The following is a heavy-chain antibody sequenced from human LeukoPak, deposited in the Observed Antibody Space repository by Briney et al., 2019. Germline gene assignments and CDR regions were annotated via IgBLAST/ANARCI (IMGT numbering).Heavy chain of an antibody. CDR2: ISYDGSNK. V-gene: IGHV3-30*18. Sequence: GGSLRLSCAASGFTFSSYGMHWVRQAPGKGLEWGAVISYDGSNKYYADSVKGRFTISRDNSKNTLYLQMNSLRAEDTAVYYCAKDPLYGSGSYFKYWGQGTLVTVSS. J-gene: IGHJ4*02. CDR3: AKDPLYGSGSYFKY. D-gene: IGHD3-10*01. CDR1: GFTFSSYG.